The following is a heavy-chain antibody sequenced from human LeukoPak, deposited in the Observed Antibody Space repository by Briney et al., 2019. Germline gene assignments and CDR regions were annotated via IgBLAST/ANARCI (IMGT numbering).Heavy chain of an antibody. CDR2: ISAYNGNT. CDR1: GYTFSSYG. J-gene: IGHJ6*02. Sequence: ASVKVSCKASGYTFSSYGISWVRQAPGQGLEWMGWISAYNGNTNYAQKLQGRVTMTTDTSTSTAYMELRSLRSDDTAVYYCARDKDIVVVPAAVWVVLSEYYYYGMDVWGQGTTVTVSS. D-gene: IGHD2-2*01. V-gene: IGHV1-18*01. CDR3: ARDKDIVVVPAAVWVVLSEYYYYGMDV.